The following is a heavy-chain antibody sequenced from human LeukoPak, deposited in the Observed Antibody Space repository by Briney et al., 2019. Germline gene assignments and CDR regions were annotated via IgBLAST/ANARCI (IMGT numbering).Heavy chain of an antibody. D-gene: IGHD3-22*01. CDR3: ARHRYDSSGWATDAFDI. CDR1: GGSISSYY. J-gene: IGHJ3*02. CDR2: IYYSGST. V-gene: IGHV4-59*08. Sequence: PSEALSLTCTVSGGSISSYYCTWTRQPPGKGLEWIGYIYYSGSTNYNPSLKSRVTISVDTSKNQFSLKLSSVTAADTAVYYCARHRYDSSGWATDAFDIWGLGTMVTVSA.